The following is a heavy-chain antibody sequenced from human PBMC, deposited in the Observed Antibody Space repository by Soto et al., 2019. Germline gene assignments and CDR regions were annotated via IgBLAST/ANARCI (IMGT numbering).Heavy chain of an antibody. Sequence: GGSLRLSCAASGFTFSRYNMNWVGQAPGQGLEWLSYISNSGNSIYYADSVKGRFTISRDNAKNSLYLQMNSLRAEDTALYYCVREQLYYNYVFGRPLNGFAMWGPGTMVTVSS. CDR2: ISNSGNSI. CDR3: VREQLYYNYVFGRPLNGFAM. V-gene: IGHV3-48*01. J-gene: IGHJ3*02. D-gene: IGHD3-3*01. CDR1: GFTFSRYN.